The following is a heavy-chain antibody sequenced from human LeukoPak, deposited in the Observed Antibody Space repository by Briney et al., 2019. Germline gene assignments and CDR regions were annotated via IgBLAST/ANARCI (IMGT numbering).Heavy chain of an antibody. V-gene: IGHV1-18*01. D-gene: IGHD4-17*01. CDR3: ARELGRTVTTPYYFDY. CDR1: GYTFTSFD. Sequence: ASVTVSCKTSGYTFTSFDINWVRQAPGQGLEWMGWISAYNGNTNYAQKLQGRVTMTTDTSTSTAYMELRSLRSDDTAVYYCARELGRTVTTPYYFDYWGQGTLVTVSS. J-gene: IGHJ4*02. CDR2: ISAYNGNT.